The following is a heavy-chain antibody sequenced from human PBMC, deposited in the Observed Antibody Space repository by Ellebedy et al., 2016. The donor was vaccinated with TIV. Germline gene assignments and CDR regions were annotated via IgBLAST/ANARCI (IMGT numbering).Heavy chain of an antibody. CDR3: ARGAMGIAAAGTRSGMDV. V-gene: IGHV4-34*01. CDR2: INHSGST. Sequence: MPSETLSLTCAVYGGSFSGYYWSWIRQPPGKGLEWIGEINHSGSTNYNPSLKSRVTISVDTSKNQFSLKLSSVTAADTAVYYCARGAMGIAAAGTRSGMDVWGQGTTVTVSS. J-gene: IGHJ6*02. D-gene: IGHD6-13*01. CDR1: GGSFSGYY.